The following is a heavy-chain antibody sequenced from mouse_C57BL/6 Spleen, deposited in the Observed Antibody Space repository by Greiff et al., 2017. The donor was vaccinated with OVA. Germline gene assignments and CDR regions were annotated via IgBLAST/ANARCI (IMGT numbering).Heavy chain of an antibody. Sequence: EVKLMESEGGLVQPGSSMKLSCTASGFTFSDYYMAWVRQVPEKGLEWVANINYDGSSTYYLDSLKSRFIISRDNAKYILYLQMSSLKSEDTATYDCARVPQLDHYIDYWGQGTTLTVSS. CDR1: GFTFSDYY. V-gene: IGHV5-16*01. CDR3: ARVPQLDHYIDY. CDR2: INYDGSST. J-gene: IGHJ2*01. D-gene: IGHD4-1*02.